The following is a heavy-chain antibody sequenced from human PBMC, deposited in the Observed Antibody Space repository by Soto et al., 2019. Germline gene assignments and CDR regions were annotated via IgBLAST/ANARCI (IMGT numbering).Heavy chain of an antibody. CDR2: INANNGNT. V-gene: IGHV1-46*01. CDR1: GYTFTSYF. CDR3: AREGPNHRLS. Sequence: ASVKVSCKASGYTFTSYFMHWVRQAPGQGLEWMGIINANNGNTRYAQKFQGRVTMTRDTSTSTVYMELRSLRSDDTAVYYCAREGPNHRLSWGQGTLVTVSS. D-gene: IGHD3-16*02. J-gene: IGHJ5*02.